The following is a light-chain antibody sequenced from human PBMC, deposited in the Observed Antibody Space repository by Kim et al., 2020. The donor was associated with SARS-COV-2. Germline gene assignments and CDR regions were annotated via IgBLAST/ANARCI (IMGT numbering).Light chain of an antibody. CDR2: DAS. V-gene: IGKV3-11*01. J-gene: IGKJ4*01. CDR1: QSVSSY. CDR3: QQRSNWLT. Sequence: SVSPGERATISCRASQSVSSYLAWYQQKPGQAPRLLIYDASNRATGIPARFSGSGSGTDFTLTISSLEPEDFAVYYCQQRSNWLTFGGGTKVDIK.